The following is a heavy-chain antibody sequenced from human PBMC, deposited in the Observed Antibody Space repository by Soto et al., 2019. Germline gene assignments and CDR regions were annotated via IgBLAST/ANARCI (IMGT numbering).Heavy chain of an antibody. V-gene: IGHV4-4*07. CDR2: IYTSGST. CDR3: ARGRVTVTPSGDYYYGMDV. Sequence: SETLSLTCTVSGGSISSYYWSWIRQPAGKGLEWIGRIYTSGSTNYNPSLKSRVTMSVDTSRNQFSLKLSSVTAADTAVYYCARGRVTVTPSGDYYYGMDVWGQGTTVTVSS. J-gene: IGHJ6*02. D-gene: IGHD4-4*01. CDR1: GGSISSYY.